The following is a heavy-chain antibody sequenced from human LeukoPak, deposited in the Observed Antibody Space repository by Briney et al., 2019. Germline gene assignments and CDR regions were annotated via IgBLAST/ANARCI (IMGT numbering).Heavy chain of an antibody. CDR2: ICAYNGNT. CDR3: ASVVTYYYDSSGYPRYNWFDP. CDR1: GCTFTSYY. Sequence: GASVKVSCKASGCTFTSYYMHWVRQAPGQGLEWMGWICAYNGNTNYAQKLQGRVTMTTDTSTSTAYMELRSLRSDDTAVYYCASVVTYYYDSSGYPRYNWFDPWGQGTLVTVSS. D-gene: IGHD3-22*01. J-gene: IGHJ5*02. V-gene: IGHV1-18*04.